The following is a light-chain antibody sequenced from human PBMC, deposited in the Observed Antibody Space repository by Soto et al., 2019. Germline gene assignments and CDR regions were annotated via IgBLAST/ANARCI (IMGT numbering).Light chain of an antibody. Sequence: QSALTQPPSASGTPGQRVTISCSGSSSNIETNTVNWYQQLPRTAPKLLIYKNNQRPSGVPDRFSGSKSGTSASLAISGLQSEDEADYYCAAWDDSLNGPRFVFGTGTKVTVL. V-gene: IGLV1-44*01. CDR3: AAWDDSLNGPRFV. CDR2: KNN. CDR1: SSNIETNT. J-gene: IGLJ1*01.